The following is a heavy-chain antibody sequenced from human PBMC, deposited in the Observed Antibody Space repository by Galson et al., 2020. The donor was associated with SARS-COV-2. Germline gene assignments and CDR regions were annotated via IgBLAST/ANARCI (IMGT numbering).Heavy chain of an antibody. CDR2: ISSSGSTI. J-gene: IGHJ4*02. CDR1: GFTFSDYY. CDR3: ARAGKYYYDSSPPGDY. V-gene: IGHV3-11*01. Sequence: NSGGSLRLSCAASGFTFSDYYMSWIRQAPGKGLEWVSYISSSGSTIYYADSVKGRFTISRDNAKNSLYLQMNSLRAEDTAVYYCARAGKYYYDSSPPGDYWGQGTLVTVSS. D-gene: IGHD3-22*01.